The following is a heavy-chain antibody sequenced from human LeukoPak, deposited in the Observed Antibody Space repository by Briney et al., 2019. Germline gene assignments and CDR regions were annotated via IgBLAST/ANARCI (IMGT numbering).Heavy chain of an antibody. D-gene: IGHD6-13*01. V-gene: IGHV4-59*01. CDR1: GGSISSYY. CDR3: ARGPGYSSSWALYYYYGMDV. J-gene: IGHJ6*02. Sequence: PSETLSLTCTVSGGSISSYYWSWIRQPPGKGLEWIGYIYYSGSTNYNPSLKSRVTISVDTSKNQFSLKLSSVTAADTAVYYCARGPGYSSSWALYYYYGMDVWGQGTTVTVSS. CDR2: IYYSGST.